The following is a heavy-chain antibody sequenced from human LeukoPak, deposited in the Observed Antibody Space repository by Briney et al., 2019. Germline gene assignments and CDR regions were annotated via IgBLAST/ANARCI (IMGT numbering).Heavy chain of an antibody. CDR2: INPNSGGT. J-gene: IGHJ5*02. CDR3: ATLYTAILNWFDP. D-gene: IGHD5-18*01. V-gene: IGHV1-2*02. CDR1: GYTFTGYY. Sequence: ASVKVSCKASGYTFTGYYMHWVRQAPGQGLEWMGWINPNSGGTNYAQKFQGRVTMTRDTSISTAYMELSRLRSDDTAVYYCATLYTAILNWFDPWGQGTLVTVSS.